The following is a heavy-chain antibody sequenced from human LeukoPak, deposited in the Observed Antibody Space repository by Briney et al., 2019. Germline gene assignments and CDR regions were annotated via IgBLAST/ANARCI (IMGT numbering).Heavy chain of an antibody. J-gene: IGHJ4*02. CDR3: AKDFVVVPGNVNYFDY. CDR2: ISGSGDNT. CDR1: GFTFSNYA. Sequence: GGSLRLSCAASGFTFSNYAMSWVRQAPGKGLEWVSAISGSGDNTYYADSVKGRFTVSRGNSKNTLYVQMKSLRAEDTAVYYCAKDFVVVPGNVNYFDYWGQGTLVTVSS. D-gene: IGHD2-21*02. V-gene: IGHV3-23*01.